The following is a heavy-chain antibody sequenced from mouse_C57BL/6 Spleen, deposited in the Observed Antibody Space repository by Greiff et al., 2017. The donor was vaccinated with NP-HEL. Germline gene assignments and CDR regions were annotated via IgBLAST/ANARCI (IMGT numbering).Heavy chain of an antibody. D-gene: IGHD5-1-1*01. V-gene: IGHV1-82*01. Sequence: QVQLQQSGPELVKPGASVKISCKASGYAFSSSWMNWVKQRPGKGLEWIGRIYPGDGDTNYNGKFKGKATLTADKSSSTAYMQLSSLTSEDSAVYFCASYPYWYFDVWGTGTTVTVSS. CDR2: IYPGDGDT. CDR1: GYAFSSSW. J-gene: IGHJ1*03. CDR3: ASYPYWYFDV.